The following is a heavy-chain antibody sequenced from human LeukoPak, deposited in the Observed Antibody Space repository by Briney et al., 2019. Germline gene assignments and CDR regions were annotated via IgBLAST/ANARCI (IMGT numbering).Heavy chain of an antibody. D-gene: IGHD3-22*01. V-gene: IGHV3-23*01. Sequence: GGSLRLSCAASGFTFSSYAMSWVRQAPGKGLEWVSATSGSGGSTYYADSVKGRFTISRDNSKNTLYLQMNSLRAEDTAVYYCAKGVTMIVVVITFDYWGQGTLVTVSS. CDR1: GFTFSSYA. CDR2: TSGSGGST. CDR3: AKGVTMIVVVITFDY. J-gene: IGHJ4*02.